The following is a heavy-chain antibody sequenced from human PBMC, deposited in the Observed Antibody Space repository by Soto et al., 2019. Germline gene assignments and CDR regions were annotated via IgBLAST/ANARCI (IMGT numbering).Heavy chain of an antibody. CDR3: ARAGNYPYYYYYGMDV. Sequence: GSLRLSCAASGFTFSSYDMHWVRQATGKGLEWVSAIGTAGDTYYPGSVKGRFTISRENAKNSLYLQMNSLRAGDTAVYYCARAGNYPYYYYYGMDVWGQGTTVTVSS. D-gene: IGHD4-4*01. CDR2: IGTAGDT. CDR1: GFTFSSYD. V-gene: IGHV3-13*01. J-gene: IGHJ6*02.